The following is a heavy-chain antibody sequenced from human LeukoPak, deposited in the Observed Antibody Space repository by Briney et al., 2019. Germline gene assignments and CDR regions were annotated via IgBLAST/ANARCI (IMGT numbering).Heavy chain of an antibody. D-gene: IGHD3-3*01. CDR2: IRYDGSNK. J-gene: IGHJ4*02. CDR3: AKAAHYDFWSGYDY. V-gene: IGHV3-30*02. Sequence: PGGPLRLSCAASGFTFNSYWMIWVRQAPGKGLEWVTFIRYDGSNKYYTDSVKARFTISRDNSKNTLYLQMNSLRAEDTAVYYCAKAAHYDFWSGYDYWGQGTVVTVSS. CDR1: GFTFNSYW.